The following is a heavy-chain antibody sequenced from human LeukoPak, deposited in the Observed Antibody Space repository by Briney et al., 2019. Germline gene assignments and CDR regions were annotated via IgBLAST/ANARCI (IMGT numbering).Heavy chain of an antibody. D-gene: IGHD4-11*01. CDR2: VNPGGSST. CDR1: GFLFSSYW. CDR3: ARSNQADDY. J-gene: IGHJ4*02. V-gene: IGHV3-74*01. Sequence: GGSLRLSCAAAGFLFSSYWMHWVRQVPGKGLVWVSRVNPGGSSTAYADSVKGRFSISRDNARNTLYLQMNSLRDEDTAVYYCARSNQADDYWGQGTLVTVSS.